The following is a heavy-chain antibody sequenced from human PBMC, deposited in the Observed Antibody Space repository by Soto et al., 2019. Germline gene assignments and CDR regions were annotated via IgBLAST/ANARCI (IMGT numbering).Heavy chain of an antibody. V-gene: IGHV4-39*01. D-gene: IGHD4-17*01. J-gene: IGHJ4*02. CDR1: GGSISSSSYY. Sequence: QLQLQESGPGLVKPSETLSLTCTVSGGSISSSSYYWGWIRQPPGKGLEWIGSIYYSGSTYYNPSLKSRVTISVDTSKNQFSLKLSSVTAADTAVYYCARLPLYGDYVGDWGQGTLVTVSS. CDR2: IYYSGST. CDR3: ARLPLYGDYVGD.